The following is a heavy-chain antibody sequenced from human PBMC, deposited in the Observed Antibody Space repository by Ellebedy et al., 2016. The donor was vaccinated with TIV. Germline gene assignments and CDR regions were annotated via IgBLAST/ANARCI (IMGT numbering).Heavy chain of an antibody. CDR2: IIPIFATA. Sequence: AASVKVSCKASGGTFSSYTISWVRQAPGQGLEWMGGIIPIFATANYAQKFQGRVTITADESTSTAYMELRSLRSEDTAVYYCARDSSGYYYTVGAFDIWGQGTMVTVSS. D-gene: IGHD3-22*01. CDR1: GGTFSSYT. J-gene: IGHJ3*02. V-gene: IGHV1-69*13. CDR3: ARDSSGYYYTVGAFDI.